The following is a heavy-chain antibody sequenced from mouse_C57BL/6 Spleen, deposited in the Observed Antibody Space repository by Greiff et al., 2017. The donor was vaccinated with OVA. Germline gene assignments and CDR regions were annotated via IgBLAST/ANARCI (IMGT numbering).Heavy chain of an antibody. D-gene: IGHD1-1*01. CDR1: GFTFSDFY. J-gene: IGHJ3*01. Sequence: EVQLMESGGGLVQSGRSLRLSCATSGFTFSDFYMEWVRQAPGKGLEWIAASRNKANDYTTEYSASVKGRFIVSRDTSQSILYLQMNALRAEDTAIYYCARDVLYPYGGFAYWGQGTLVTVSA. V-gene: IGHV7-1*01. CDR2: SRNKANDYTT. CDR3: ARDVLYPYGGFAY.